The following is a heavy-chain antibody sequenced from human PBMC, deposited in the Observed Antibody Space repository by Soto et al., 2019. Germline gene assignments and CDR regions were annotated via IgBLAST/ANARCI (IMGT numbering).Heavy chain of an antibody. Sequence: QQQLQESGSGLVKPSQTLSLTCVVSGDSISSGGYSWNWIRQPPGKGLEWIGHTYHSGGTLYNPSLDSRVTISVHKSKNQFSLRLTSVTAADTAVYYCARDSLSGYYFDYWGQGTLVTVSS. J-gene: IGHJ4*02. CDR1: GDSISSGGYS. V-gene: IGHV4-30-2*01. D-gene: IGHD3-22*01. CDR3: ARDSLSGYYFDY. CDR2: TYHSGGT.